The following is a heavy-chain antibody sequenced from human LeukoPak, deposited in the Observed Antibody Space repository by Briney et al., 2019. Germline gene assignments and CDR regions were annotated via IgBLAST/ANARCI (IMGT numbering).Heavy chain of an antibody. D-gene: IGHD6-13*01. CDR3: ARDPLIWIAAAVRGAFDI. J-gene: IGHJ3*02. V-gene: IGHV7-4-1*02. CDR1: GYTFTSYA. Sequence: ASVKVSCKASGYTFTSYAMNLVRQAPGQGLEWMGWINTNTGNPTYAQGFTGRFVFSLDTSVSTAYLQISSLKAEDTAVYYCARDPLIWIAAAVRGAFDIWGQGTMVTVSS. CDR2: INTNTGNP.